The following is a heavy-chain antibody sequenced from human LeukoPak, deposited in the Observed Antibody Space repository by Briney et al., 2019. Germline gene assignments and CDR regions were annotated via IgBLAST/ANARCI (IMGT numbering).Heavy chain of an antibody. CDR1: GFTFSSYA. V-gene: IGHV3-23*01. D-gene: IGHD3-10*01. CDR3: AKGLGSGSYFDY. J-gene: IGHJ4*02. Sequence: GGSLRLSCAASGFTFSSYAMSWVRQAPGKGLEWVPAISGSGGSTYYADSVKGRFTISRDNSKNTLYLQMNSLRAEDTAVYYCAKGLGSGSYFDYWGQGTLVTVSS. CDR2: ISGSGGST.